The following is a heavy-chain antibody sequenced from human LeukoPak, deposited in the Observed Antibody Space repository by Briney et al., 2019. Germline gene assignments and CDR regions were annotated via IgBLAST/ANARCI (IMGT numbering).Heavy chain of an antibody. CDR2: INHSGST. CDR1: GGSFSGYY. J-gene: IGHJ5*02. D-gene: IGHD2-2*01. Sequence: SETLSLTCAVYGGSFSGYYWSWIRQPPGKGLEWIGEINHSGSTNYNPSLKSRVTISVDTSKNQFSLKLSSVTAADTAVYYYARVECSSTSCPPGNWFDPWGQGTLVTVSS. CDR3: ARVECSSTSCPPGNWFDP. V-gene: IGHV4-34*01.